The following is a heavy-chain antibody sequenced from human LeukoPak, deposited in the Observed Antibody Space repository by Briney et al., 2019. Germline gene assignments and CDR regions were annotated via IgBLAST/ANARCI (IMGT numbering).Heavy chain of an antibody. Sequence: GGSLRLSCAASGFTFSSYAMHWVRQAPGKGLEWVAVISYDGSNKYYADSVKGRFTISRDNSKNTLYLQMNSLRAEDTAVYYCASIAVAVDWGQGTLVTVSS. CDR3: ASIAVAVD. CDR1: GFTFSSYA. D-gene: IGHD6-19*01. J-gene: IGHJ4*02. CDR2: ISYDGSNK. V-gene: IGHV3-30*04.